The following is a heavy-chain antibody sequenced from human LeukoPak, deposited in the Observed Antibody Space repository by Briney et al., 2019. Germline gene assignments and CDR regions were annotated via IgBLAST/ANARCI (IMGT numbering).Heavy chain of an antibody. CDR2: INPNSGGT. CDR1: GYTFTGYY. V-gene: IGHV1-2*02. D-gene: IGHD6-19*01. CDR3: AREYSSGWSDTVFDY. J-gene: IGHJ4*02. Sequence: ASVKVSCKASGYTFTGYYMHWVRQAPGQGLEWMGWINPNSGGTNYAQKFQGRVTMTRDTSISTAYMELSRLRSDDAAVYYCAREYSSGWSDTVFDYWGQGTLVTVSS.